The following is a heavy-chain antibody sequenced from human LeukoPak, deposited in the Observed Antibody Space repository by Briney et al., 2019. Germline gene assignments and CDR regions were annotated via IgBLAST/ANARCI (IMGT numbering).Heavy chain of an antibody. CDR3: ARGRMAGTYVFDH. V-gene: IGHV1-69*13. CDR1: GDTFSSYA. J-gene: IGHJ4*02. D-gene: IGHD1-1*01. Sequence: GASVKVSCKASGDTFSSYAISWVRQAPGQGLEWMGGIIPIFGTANYAQKFQGRVTITADESTSTAYMELSSLRSEDTAVYYCARGRMAGTYVFDHWGQGTLVTVSS. CDR2: IIPIFGTA.